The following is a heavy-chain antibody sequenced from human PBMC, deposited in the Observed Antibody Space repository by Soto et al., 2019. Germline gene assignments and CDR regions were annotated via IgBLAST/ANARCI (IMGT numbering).Heavy chain of an antibody. CDR1: GFTFSSYS. Sequence: GGSLRLSCAASGFTFSSYSMNWVRQAPGKGLEWVSSISSSSSYIYYADSVKGRFTISRDNAKNSLYLQMNSLGAEDTAVYYCARVGCSGGSCYPHTTIQNGFDFDYWGQGTLVTVSS. CDR3: ARVGCSGGSCYPHTTIQNGFDFDY. CDR2: ISSSSSYI. J-gene: IGHJ4*02. V-gene: IGHV3-21*01. D-gene: IGHD2-15*01.